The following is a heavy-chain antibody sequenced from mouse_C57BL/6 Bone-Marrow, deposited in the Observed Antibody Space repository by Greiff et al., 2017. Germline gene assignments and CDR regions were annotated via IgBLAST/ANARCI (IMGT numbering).Heavy chain of an antibody. V-gene: IGHV1-82*01. Sequence: QVQLQQSGPELVKPGASVKISCKASGYAFSSSWMNWVKQRPGKGLEWIGRIYPGDGDTNYNGKFKGKATLTADKSSSPAYMQLSSLTSEDSAVYFCARDLAGRFAYWGQGTLVTVAA. CDR2: IYPGDGDT. CDR1: GYAFSSSW. CDR3: ARDLAGRFAY. D-gene: IGHD4-1*01. J-gene: IGHJ3*01.